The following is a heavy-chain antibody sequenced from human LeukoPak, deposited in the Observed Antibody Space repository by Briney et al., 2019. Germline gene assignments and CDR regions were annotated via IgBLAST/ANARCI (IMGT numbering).Heavy chain of an antibody. CDR2: INPNSGGT. D-gene: IGHD6-6*01. CDR1: GYTFTGYY. J-gene: IGHJ4*02. CDR3: ARPSSSSDFDY. V-gene: IGHV1-2*06. Sequence: ASVKVSCKASGYTFTGYYMHWVRQAPGQGLEWMGRINPNSGGTSYAQKFQGRVTMTRDTSISTAYMELSRLRSDDTAVYYCARPSSSSDFDYWGQGTLVTVSS.